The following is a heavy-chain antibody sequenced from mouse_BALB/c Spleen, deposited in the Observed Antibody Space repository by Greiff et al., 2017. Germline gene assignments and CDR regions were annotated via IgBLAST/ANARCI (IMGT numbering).Heavy chain of an antibody. CDR3: ASLLAMDY. CDR1: GFAFSSYD. V-gene: IGHV5-12-1*01. Sequence: DVMLVESGGGLVKPGGSLKLSCAASGFAFSSYDMSWVRQTPEKRLEWVAYISSGGGSTYYPDTVKGRFTISRDNAKNTLYLQMSSLKSEDTAMYYCASLLAMDYWGQGTSVTVSS. J-gene: IGHJ4*01. D-gene: IGHD2-1*01. CDR2: ISSGGGST.